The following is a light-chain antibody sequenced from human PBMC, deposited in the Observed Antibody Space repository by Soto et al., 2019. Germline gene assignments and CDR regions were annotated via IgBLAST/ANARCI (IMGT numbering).Light chain of an antibody. CDR1: QSVRTT. J-gene: IGKJ5*01. V-gene: IGKV3-15*01. CDR2: DAS. CDR3: QQQGRSWIT. Sequence: IVMTQSPATLSVTPGERATLSCRASQSVRTTVAWYQQRPGQAPRLLIYDASTRATGVPARFSGSGSGTDFTLTISRLEPEDFAVYYCQQQGRSWITFGQGTRLEIK.